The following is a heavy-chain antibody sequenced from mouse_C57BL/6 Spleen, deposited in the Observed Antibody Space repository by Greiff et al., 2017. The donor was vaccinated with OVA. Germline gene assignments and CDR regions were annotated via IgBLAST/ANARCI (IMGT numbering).Heavy chain of an antibody. J-gene: IGHJ2*01. CDR1: GYTFTSYW. CDR2: IDPSDSYP. V-gene: IGHV1-69*01. Sequence: VQLQQPGAELVMPGASVKLSCKASGYTFTSYWMHWVKQRPGQGLEWIGEIDPSDSYPNYNQKFKGQSTLTVDKSSSTAYMQLSSLTSEDSAVYYCARSYLRYYFDYWGQGTTLTVSS. D-gene: IGHD5-5*01. CDR3: ARSYLRYYFDY.